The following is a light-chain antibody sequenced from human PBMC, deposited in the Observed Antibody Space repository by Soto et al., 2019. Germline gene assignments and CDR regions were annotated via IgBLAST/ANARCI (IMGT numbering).Light chain of an antibody. J-gene: IGKJ4*01. Sequence: DIQMTQFPSTLSASVGDRVTITCRASQSISSWLAWYQQKPGKAPILLIYKASSLESGVPSRFSXXXSGTXXXXXXXXLQPXEFXXXXXXXYAGTPLTFGGGTKVEIK. CDR1: QSISSW. V-gene: IGKV1-5*03. CDR3: XXYAGTPLT. CDR2: KAS.